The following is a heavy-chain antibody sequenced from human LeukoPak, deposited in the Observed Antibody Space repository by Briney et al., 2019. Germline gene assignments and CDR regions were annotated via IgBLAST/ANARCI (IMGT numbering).Heavy chain of an antibody. Sequence: PGGSLRLSCAASGFTFSSYSMNWVRQAPGKGLEWVSSISSSSSYIYYADSVKGRFTISRDNSKNTLYLQMNSLRAEDTAVYYCAKDQDSSGYYYTYFQHWGQGTLVTVSS. J-gene: IGHJ1*01. CDR2: ISSSSSYI. CDR3: AKDQDSSGYYYTYFQH. D-gene: IGHD3-22*01. V-gene: IGHV3-21*04. CDR1: GFTFSSYS.